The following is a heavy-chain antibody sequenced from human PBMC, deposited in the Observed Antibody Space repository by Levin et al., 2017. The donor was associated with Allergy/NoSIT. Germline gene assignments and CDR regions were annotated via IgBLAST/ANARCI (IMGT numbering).Heavy chain of an antibody. D-gene: IGHD3-9*01. CDR3: ATGGNYDILTGSNYDAFDI. Sequence: GESLKISCAASGFTFSDYYMSWIRQAPGKGLEWVSYISSSSSYTNYADSVKGRFTISRDNAKNSLYLQMNSLRAEDTAVYYCATGGNYDILTGSNYDAFDIWGQGTMVTVSS. V-gene: IGHV3-11*03. J-gene: IGHJ3*02. CDR1: GFTFSDYY. CDR2: ISSSSSYT.